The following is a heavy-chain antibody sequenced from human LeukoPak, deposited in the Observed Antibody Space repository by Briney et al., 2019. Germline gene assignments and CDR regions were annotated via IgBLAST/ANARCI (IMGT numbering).Heavy chain of an antibody. CDR3: ARRMYYYDSSDYYFGRHFDY. CDR2: IYYSGST. V-gene: IGHV4-39*01. CDR1: GGSISSSSYY. J-gene: IGHJ4*02. D-gene: IGHD3-22*01. Sequence: PSETLSLTCTVSGGSISSSSYYWGWICQPPGKGLEWIGSIYYSGSTYYNPSLKSRVTISVDTSKNQFSLKLSSVTAADTAVYYCARRMYYYDSSDYYFGRHFDYWGQGTLVTVSS.